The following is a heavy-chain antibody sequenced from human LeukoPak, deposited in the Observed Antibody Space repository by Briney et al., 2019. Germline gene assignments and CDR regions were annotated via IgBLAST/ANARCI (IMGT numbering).Heavy chain of an antibody. D-gene: IGHD3-22*01. CDR3: ARDLYYDSSGYYDY. J-gene: IGHJ4*02. V-gene: IGHV3-48*02. CDR1: GFTFSSYS. CDR2: ISSSSSTI. Sequence: GGSLRLSCAASGFTFSSYSMNWVRQAPGKGLEGVSYISSSSSTIYYADSVKGRFTISRDNAKNSLYLQMNSLRDEDTAVYYCARDLYYDSSGYYDYWGQGTLVTVSS.